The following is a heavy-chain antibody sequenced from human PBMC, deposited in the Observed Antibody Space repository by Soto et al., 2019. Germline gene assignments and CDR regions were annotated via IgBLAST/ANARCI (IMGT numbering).Heavy chain of an antibody. CDR2: ISGSGGST. V-gene: IGHV3-23*01. CDR3: AKSKGYYYGMDV. CDR1: GFTFSTYA. J-gene: IGHJ6*02. Sequence: PGGSLRLSCAASGFTFSTYAMSWVRQAPGKGLEWVSAISGSGGSTYYADSVKGRFTISRDNSKNTLYLQMNSLRAEDTAVYYCAKSKGYYYGMDVWGQGTTVTVSS.